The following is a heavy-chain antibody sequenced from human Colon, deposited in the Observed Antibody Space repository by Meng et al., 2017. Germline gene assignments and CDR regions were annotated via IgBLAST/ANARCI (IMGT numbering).Heavy chain of an antibody. J-gene: IGHJ5*01. Sequence: QLQLQESGPGLVKPSETLSLTCTVSDGSIGSNSYHWGWIRQPPGKGLEWVGTIDYSGTTYSNSSLKSRVTISLDTSRNQFSLKLTSVTAADTAVYYCSRRINTAGGWFDSWGQGTLVTVSS. CDR2: IDYSGTT. V-gene: IGHV4-39*01. D-gene: IGHD5-18*01. CDR1: DGSIGSNSYH. CDR3: SRRINTAGGWFDS.